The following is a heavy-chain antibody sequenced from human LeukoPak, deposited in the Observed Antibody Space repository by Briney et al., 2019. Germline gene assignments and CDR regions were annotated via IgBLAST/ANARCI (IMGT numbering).Heavy chain of an antibody. D-gene: IGHD5-18*01. Sequence: ASVKVSCKASGCIFSNYYMHWVRQAPGQGLEWMGIVNPSGGGTSNAQKFQGRVTMTRDTSTSTVYMELSRLRSEDTAVYYCAREIGPRQLHLWGSAFDSWGQGTLVTVSS. CDR2: VNPSGGGT. CDR3: AREIGPRQLHLWGSAFDS. V-gene: IGHV1-46*01. CDR1: GCIFSNYY. J-gene: IGHJ4*02.